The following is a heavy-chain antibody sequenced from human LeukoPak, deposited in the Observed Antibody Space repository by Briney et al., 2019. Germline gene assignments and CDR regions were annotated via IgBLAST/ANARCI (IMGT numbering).Heavy chain of an antibody. Sequence: PSETLSLTCTVSGGSISSSSYYWGWIRQPPGKGLEWIGSIYYSGSTYYNPSLKSRVTISVDTSKNQFSLKPSSVTAADTAVYYCARKAYSYGYALDSWGQGTLVTVSS. CDR3: ARKAYSYGYALDS. CDR2: IYYSGST. D-gene: IGHD5-18*01. V-gene: IGHV4-39*01. CDR1: GGSISSSSYY. J-gene: IGHJ4*02.